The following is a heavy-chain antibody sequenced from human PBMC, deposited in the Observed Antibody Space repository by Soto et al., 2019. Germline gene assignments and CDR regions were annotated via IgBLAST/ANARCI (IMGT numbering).Heavy chain of an antibody. CDR1: GGSISGSY. Sequence: KTSETLSLTCSVSGGSISGSYWSWIRQSPGKGLEWLSYVYYTGSTNYSPSLRSRVSISVDTSKNEFSLRLSSVTAADTAVYFCARSVAVPGAHIDYWGQGTQVTVSS. CDR2: VYYTGST. CDR3: ARSVAVPGAHIDY. J-gene: IGHJ4*02. V-gene: IGHV4-59*01. D-gene: IGHD6-19*01.